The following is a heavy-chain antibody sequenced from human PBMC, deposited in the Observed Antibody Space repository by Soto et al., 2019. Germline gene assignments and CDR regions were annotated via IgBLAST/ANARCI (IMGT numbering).Heavy chain of an antibody. CDR3: ARGLGLGDC. CDR2: INPNGGST. V-gene: IGHV1-46*01. Sequence: WVRQAPGQGLEWIGIINPNGGSTNYAQNFKGRLTVTRDTSTATVYMDLSALTSDDTAMYYCARGLGLGDCWGQGTLVTVSS. J-gene: IGHJ4*02. D-gene: IGHD3-9*01.